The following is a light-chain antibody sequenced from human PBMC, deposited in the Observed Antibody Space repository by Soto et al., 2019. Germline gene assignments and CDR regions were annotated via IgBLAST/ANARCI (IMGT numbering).Light chain of an antibody. CDR3: QQSYSTIFT. CDR2: AAS. J-gene: IGKJ3*01. Sequence: DIQMTQSPSSLSASVGDRVTITCRASQSISSYLNWYQQKPGKAPKLLIYAASSLQSGVPSRFSGSGSGTDFTLTISSLQREDFATYYCQQSYSTIFTFGPGTKVDIK. V-gene: IGKV1-39*01. CDR1: QSISSY.